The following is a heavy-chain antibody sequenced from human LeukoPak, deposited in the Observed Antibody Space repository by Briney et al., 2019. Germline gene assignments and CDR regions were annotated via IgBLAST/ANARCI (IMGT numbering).Heavy chain of an antibody. Sequence: GASVTVSYKASGYSFTNYALIWVRQAPGQGLEWMGWINPNSGGTNYVQKFQGRVTMTRDASISTAYMELSRLRSDDTAVYYCARSIGTVTTNYFDYWGQGTLVTVSS. CDR1: GYSFTNYA. J-gene: IGHJ4*02. CDR3: ARSIGTVTTNYFDY. D-gene: IGHD4-17*01. V-gene: IGHV1-2*02. CDR2: INPNSGGT.